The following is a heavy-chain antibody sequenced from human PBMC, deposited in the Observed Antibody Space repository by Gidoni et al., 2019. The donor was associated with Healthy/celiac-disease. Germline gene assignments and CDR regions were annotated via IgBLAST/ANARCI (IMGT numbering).Heavy chain of an antibody. CDR1: GFTFSSYG. CDR3: AKGGDGYCSSTSCLPHYYYYMDV. V-gene: IGHV3-30*18. CDR2: ISYDGSNK. Sequence: QVQLVESGGGVVQPGRSLRLSCAASGFTFSSYGMHWVRQAPGKGLEWVAVISYDGSNKYYADSVKGRFTISRDNSKNTLYLQMNSLRAEDTAVYYCAKGGDGYCSSTSCLPHYYYYMDVWGKGTTVTVSS. J-gene: IGHJ6*03. D-gene: IGHD2-2*03.